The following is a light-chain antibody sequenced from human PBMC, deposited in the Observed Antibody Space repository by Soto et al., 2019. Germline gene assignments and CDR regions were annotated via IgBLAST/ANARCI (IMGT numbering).Light chain of an antibody. CDR3: QQYNNWPLT. V-gene: IGKV3-15*01. CDR2: GAS. Sequence: EIVLTQSPGTLSVSPGERATLSCRASQSVSSNLAWYQQKPGQAPRLLIYGASSRATGIPVRFSGSGSGTEFTLTISSLQSEDFAVYYCQQYNNWPLTFGQGTRLEIK. CDR1: QSVSSN. J-gene: IGKJ5*01.